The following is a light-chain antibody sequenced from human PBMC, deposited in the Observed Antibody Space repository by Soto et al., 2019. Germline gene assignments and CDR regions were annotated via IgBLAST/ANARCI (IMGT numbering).Light chain of an antibody. CDR1: SSNIGAGYD. Sequence: QSVLTQPPSVSGAPGQRVTISCTGRSSNIGAGYDVYWYQQLPGTAPKLLIYRNNQRPSGVPDRFSGSKSGTSASLAISGLRSEDEADYYCAAWDDSLSAYYVFGTGTKVTVL. J-gene: IGLJ1*01. V-gene: IGLV1-47*01. CDR3: AAWDDSLSAYYV. CDR2: RNN.